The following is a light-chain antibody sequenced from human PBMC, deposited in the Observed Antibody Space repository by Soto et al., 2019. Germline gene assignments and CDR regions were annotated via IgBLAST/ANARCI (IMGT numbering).Light chain of an antibody. CDR1: STEVGGYNY. CDR2: DVS. V-gene: IGLV2-11*01. CDR3: CSYAGRDTLYV. J-gene: IGLJ1*01. Sequence: QSVLTQPRSVSGSPGQSVTLSRPGTSTEVGGYNYVSWYQQHPGKVPKLMLYDVSKRPSGVPDRFSGSKSGNTASLTISGLQAEDEADYYCCSYAGRDTLYVFGSGTKVTVL.